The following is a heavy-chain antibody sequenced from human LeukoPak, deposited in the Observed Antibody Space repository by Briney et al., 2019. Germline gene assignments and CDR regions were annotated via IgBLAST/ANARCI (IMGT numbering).Heavy chain of an antibody. CDR2: IYYSGST. Sequence: PSETLSLTCTVSGGSISSYYWSWIRQPPGKGLEWIGYIYYSGSTKYNPSLKSRVTISVDTSKNQFSLKLSSVTAADTAVYYCASHAQQLVLGSWFDPWGQGTLVTISS. CDR3: ASHAQQLVLGSWFDP. D-gene: IGHD6-13*01. J-gene: IGHJ5*02. CDR1: GGSISSYY. V-gene: IGHV4-59*12.